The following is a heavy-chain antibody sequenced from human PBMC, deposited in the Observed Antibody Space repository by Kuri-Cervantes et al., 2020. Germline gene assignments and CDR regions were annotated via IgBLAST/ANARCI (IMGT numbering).Heavy chain of an antibody. D-gene: IGHD3-16*01. CDR2: IYYSGST. CDR3: ARLRPYDYVWGSYYPPDLFDY. V-gene: IGHV4-39*01. CDR1: GGSISSSSYY. Sequence: GSLRLSCTVSGGSISSSSYYWCWIRQPPGKGLEWIGSIYYSGSTYYKPSLKSRVTISVDTSKNQFSLKLSSVTAADTAVYYCARLRPYDYVWGSYYPPDLFDYWGQGTLVTVSS. J-gene: IGHJ4*02.